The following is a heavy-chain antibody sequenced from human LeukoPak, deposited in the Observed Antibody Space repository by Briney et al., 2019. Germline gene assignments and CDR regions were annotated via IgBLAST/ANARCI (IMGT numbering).Heavy chain of an antibody. Sequence: PGGSLRLSCAASGFTFSTYWMHWVRQAPGKGLVWVSRINSDGSSTRYADPVKGRFTISRDNAKNTLYLQMNSLRAEDTAVYYCARDSHKFDSSGYYPDAFDIWGQGTMVTVSS. J-gene: IGHJ3*02. D-gene: IGHD3-22*01. CDR2: INSDGSST. V-gene: IGHV3-74*01. CDR1: GFTFSTYW. CDR3: ARDSHKFDSSGYYPDAFDI.